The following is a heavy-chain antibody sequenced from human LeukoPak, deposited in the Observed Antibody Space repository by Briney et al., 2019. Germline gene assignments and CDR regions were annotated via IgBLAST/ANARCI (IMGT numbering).Heavy chain of an antibody. CDR3: ARATYYDILTGYSGGYYGMDV. V-gene: IGHV3-33*01. Sequence: GGSLRLSCAASGFTFSSYGVHWARQAPGKGLEWVAVIWYDGSNKYYADSVKGRFTISRDNAKNSLYLQMNSLRAEDTAVYYCARATYYDILTGYSGGYYGMDVWGQGTTVTVSS. D-gene: IGHD3-9*01. CDR2: IWYDGSNK. CDR1: GFTFSSYG. J-gene: IGHJ6*02.